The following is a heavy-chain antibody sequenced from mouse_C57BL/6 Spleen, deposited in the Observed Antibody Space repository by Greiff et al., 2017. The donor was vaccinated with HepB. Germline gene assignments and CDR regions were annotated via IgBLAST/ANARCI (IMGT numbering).Heavy chain of an antibody. Sequence: QVQLQQPGAELVRPGSSVKLSCKASGYTFTSCWMHWVKQRPIQGLEWIGNIDPSDSETHYNQKFKDKATLTVDKSSSTAYMQLSSLTSEDSAVYYCARGSGYAMDYWGQGTSVTVSS. D-gene: IGHD3-2*02. CDR1: GYTFTSCW. CDR2: IDPSDSET. V-gene: IGHV1-52*01. CDR3: ARGSGYAMDY. J-gene: IGHJ4*01.